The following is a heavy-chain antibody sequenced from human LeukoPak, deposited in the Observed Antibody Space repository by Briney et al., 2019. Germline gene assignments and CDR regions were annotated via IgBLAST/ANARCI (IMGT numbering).Heavy chain of an antibody. D-gene: IGHD1-26*01. Sequence: GSLRLSCAASELTFTNAWMTWVRQPPGKGLEWIGYIYYSGSTNYNPSLESRVTISVDTSKNQFSLKLSSVTAADTAVYYCARGVYSGSYSSVDYFDYWGQGTLVTVSS. CDR1: ELTFTNAW. CDR2: IYYSGST. V-gene: IGHV4-59*01. CDR3: ARGVYSGSYSSVDYFDY. J-gene: IGHJ4*02.